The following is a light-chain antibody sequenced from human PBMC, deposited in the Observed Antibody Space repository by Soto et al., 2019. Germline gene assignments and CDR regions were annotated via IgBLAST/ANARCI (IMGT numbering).Light chain of an antibody. CDR3: CYYAGRNTVV. Sequence: QSVLTQPRSVSGSPGQSVTISCTGTSCDVGVYNSVSWYQQHPGKAPQLMIYDVSNRPSGVPDRFSGSKSTNTASLTISGLQAEDEAYYYYCYYAGRNTVVFGGGTTLTVL. J-gene: IGLJ2*01. V-gene: IGLV2-11*01. CDR2: DVS. CDR1: SCDVGVYNS.